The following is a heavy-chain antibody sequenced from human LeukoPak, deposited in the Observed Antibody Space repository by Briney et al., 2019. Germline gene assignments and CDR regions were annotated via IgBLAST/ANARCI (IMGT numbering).Heavy chain of an antibody. CDR3: SGHCSSTSCHGDY. Sequence: SETLSLTCTVSGGSISNYYWSWIRQPPGKGLEWIGYIYYSGSTNYNPSLKSRVTISVDTSKNQFSLKLSSVTAADTAVYYCSGHCSSTSCHGDYWGQGTLVTVSS. D-gene: IGHD2-2*01. CDR2: IYYSGST. V-gene: IGHV4-59*08. CDR1: GGSISNYY. J-gene: IGHJ4*02.